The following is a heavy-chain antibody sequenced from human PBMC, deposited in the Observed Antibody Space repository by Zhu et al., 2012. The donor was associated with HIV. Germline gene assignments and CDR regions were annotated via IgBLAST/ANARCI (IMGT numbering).Heavy chain of an antibody. D-gene: IGHD3-10*01. V-gene: IGHV4-38-2*01. CDR3: ARAGITMVRGAQYYFDY. Sequence: QVQLQESGPGLVKPSETLSLTCAVSGYSISSGYYWGWIRQPPGKGLEWIGSIYHSGSTYYNPSLKSRVTISVDTSKDQFSLKLSSVTAADTAVYYCARAGITMVRGAQYYFDYWGQGTLVTVSS. J-gene: IGHJ4*02. CDR2: IYHSGST. CDR1: GYSISSGYY.